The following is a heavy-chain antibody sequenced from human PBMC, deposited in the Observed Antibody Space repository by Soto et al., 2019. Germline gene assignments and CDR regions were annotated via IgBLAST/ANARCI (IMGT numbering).Heavy chain of an antibody. D-gene: IGHD3-3*01. Sequence: QVQLQQWGAGLLKPSETLSLTCAVYGGSFSGYYWNWIRQPPGKGLEWIGEIDHSGYTNYNPSLKSRVTISVETSKNQCSLRLTSVTAADTAVYYCARVRDWFDPWGQGTLVTVSS. CDR2: IDHSGYT. V-gene: IGHV4-34*01. CDR1: GGSFSGYY. CDR3: ARVRDWFDP. J-gene: IGHJ5*02.